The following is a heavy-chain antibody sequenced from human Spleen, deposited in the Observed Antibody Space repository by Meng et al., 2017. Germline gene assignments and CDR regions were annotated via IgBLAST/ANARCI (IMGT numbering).Heavy chain of an antibody. Sequence: GESLKISCAASGFTFDDYGMSWVRQVPGKGLEWVSGINWNGGSTGYADSVKGRFTISRDNSKNTLYLQMNSLRAEDTAVYYCARGLTSGYYDAFDIWGQGTMVTVSS. D-gene: IGHD3-22*01. CDR2: INWNGGST. V-gene: IGHV3-20*04. J-gene: IGHJ3*02. CDR1: GFTFDDYG. CDR3: ARGLTSGYYDAFDI.